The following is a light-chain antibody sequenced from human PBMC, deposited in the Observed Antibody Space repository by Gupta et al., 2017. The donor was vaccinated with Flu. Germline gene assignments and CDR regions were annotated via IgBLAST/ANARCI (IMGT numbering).Light chain of an antibody. J-gene: IGLJ3*02. V-gene: IGLV1-44*01. Sequence: GSISASGSTSNIGSNVVSCYQHLPETAPNLLIFVNNKRPSGAPDHFSGSKSGTSAALAISGLQSEEEADYYCYAWDDSRNGLWVFGGGTKLTVL. CDR1: TSNIGSNV. CDR2: VNN. CDR3: YAWDDSRNGLWV.